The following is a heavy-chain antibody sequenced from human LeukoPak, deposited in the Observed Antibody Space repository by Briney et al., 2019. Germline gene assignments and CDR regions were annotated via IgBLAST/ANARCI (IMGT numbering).Heavy chain of an antibody. D-gene: IGHD2-21*01. CDR1: GFTLRDYA. Sequence: PGGTLRLSCSASGFTLRDYAMHWVRQAPGKGLEWVADISYDGTKQDYADPVKGRISISRDNSQNTLFLQMSSLRGEDAGVYHCARDAAPYFYVNCGKGYFDRWGRGTLVTVSS. J-gene: IGHJ2*01. CDR3: ARDAAPYFYVNCGKGYFDR. CDR2: ISYDGTKQ. V-gene: IGHV3-30*15.